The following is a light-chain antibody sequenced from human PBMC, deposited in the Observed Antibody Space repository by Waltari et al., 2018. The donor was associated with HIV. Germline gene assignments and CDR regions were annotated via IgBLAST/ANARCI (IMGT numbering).Light chain of an antibody. J-gene: IGLJ1*01. Sequence: QSALTQPASVSGSPGQSTTISCTGTSSDVGDYNYVSWYQQHPGKAPKLIIYYVSNRPSGVSNRFSGSKSGNTASLTISGLQTEDEADYYCSSYTSSSTRVFGTGTKVTVL. CDR3: SSYTSSSTRV. V-gene: IGLV2-14*01. CDR2: YVS. CDR1: SSDVGDYNY.